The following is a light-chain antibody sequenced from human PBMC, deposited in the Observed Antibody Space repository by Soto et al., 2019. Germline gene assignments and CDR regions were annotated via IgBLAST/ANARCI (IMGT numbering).Light chain of an antibody. CDR1: QDISNY. V-gene: IGKV1-33*01. Sequence: DIQMTQSPSSLSASVGDRVTITCQASQDISNYLNWYQQKPGKAPKLLIYDASNLETGVPSRFSGRGSGTDFTFTISSLQPEDIATYYCQQYDNLPGFTFGPGTKVDIK. CDR2: DAS. CDR3: QQYDNLPGFT. J-gene: IGKJ3*01.